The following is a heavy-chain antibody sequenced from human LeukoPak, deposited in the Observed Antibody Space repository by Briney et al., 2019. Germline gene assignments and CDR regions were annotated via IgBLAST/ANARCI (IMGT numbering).Heavy chain of an antibody. Sequence: GGSLRLSCAASGFTFSSYSMNWVRQAPGKGLEWVSSISSSSSYIYYADSVKGRFTISRDNAKNSLYLQMNSMRAEDTAVYYCARVGLLWFGELSSYGMDVWGQGTTVTVSS. D-gene: IGHD3-10*01. CDR2: ISSSSSYI. CDR3: ARVGLLWFGELSSYGMDV. CDR1: GFTFSSYS. J-gene: IGHJ6*02. V-gene: IGHV3-21*01.